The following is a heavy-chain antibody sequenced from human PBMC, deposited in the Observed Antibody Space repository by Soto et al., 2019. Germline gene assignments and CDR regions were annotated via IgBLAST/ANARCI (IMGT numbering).Heavy chain of an antibody. Sequence: ASVKVSFKASGYTFTSYGISWVRQAPGQGLEWMGWISAYNGNTNYAQKLQGRVTMTTDTSTSTAYMELSSLRSEDTAVYYCANDIAAAGTVYYYYGMDVWGQGTTVTVSS. CDR2: ISAYNGNT. V-gene: IGHV1-18*01. D-gene: IGHD6-13*01. J-gene: IGHJ6*02. CDR3: ANDIAAAGTVYYYYGMDV. CDR1: GYTFTSYG.